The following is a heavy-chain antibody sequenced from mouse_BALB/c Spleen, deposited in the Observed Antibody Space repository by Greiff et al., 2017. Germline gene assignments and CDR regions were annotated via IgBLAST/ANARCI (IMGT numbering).Heavy chain of an antibody. J-gene: IGHJ3*01. V-gene: IGHV1-69*02. CDR1: GYTFTSYW. CDR2: IDPSDSET. Sequence: VQLQQPGAELVKPGAPVKLSCKASGYTFTSYWMNWVKQRPGRGLEWIGRIDPSDSETHYNQKFKDKATLTVDKSSSTAYIQLSSLTSEDSAVYYCASLSTFAYWGQGTLVTVSA. CDR3: ASLSTFAY.